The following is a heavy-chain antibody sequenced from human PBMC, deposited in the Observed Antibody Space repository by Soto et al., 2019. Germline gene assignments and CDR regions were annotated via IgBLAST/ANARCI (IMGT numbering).Heavy chain of an antibody. CDR3: ARDSSSSLYYYCAMDV. Sequence: SETLSLTCTVSGGSISSGGYYWSWIRQHPGKGLEWIGYIYYSGSTYYNPSLKSRVTISVDTSKNQFSLKLNSVTAADTAVYYCARDSSSSLYYYCAMDVWGQGTTVT. CDR1: GGSISSGGYY. CDR2: IYYSGST. D-gene: IGHD6-13*01. V-gene: IGHV4-31*03. J-gene: IGHJ6*02.